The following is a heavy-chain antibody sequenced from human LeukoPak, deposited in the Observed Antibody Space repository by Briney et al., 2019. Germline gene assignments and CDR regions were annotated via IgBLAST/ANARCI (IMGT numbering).Heavy chain of an antibody. V-gene: IGHV3-53*04. D-gene: IGHD3-16*01. CDR1: GFTVRTTY. CDR3: ARGDYYDDCGYSA. J-gene: IGHJ5*02. CDR2: LYRAGAT. Sequence: GGSLRLSCDVSGFTVRTTYMSWVRQPPGKGLEWVSILYRAGATYYADAVKGRFTISRHDSKNTLFLHMDGLRPEDTAVYYCARGDYYDDCGYSAWGQGTLVTVS.